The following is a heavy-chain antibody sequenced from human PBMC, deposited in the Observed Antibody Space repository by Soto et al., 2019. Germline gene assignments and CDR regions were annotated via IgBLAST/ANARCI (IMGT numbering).Heavy chain of an antibody. D-gene: IGHD3-22*01. J-gene: IGHJ3*02. CDR2: ISGSGGST. CDR1: GFTFSSYA. CDR3: AKQYYYDSSGYYAPQRHDAFDI. Sequence: PGGSLRLSCAASGFTFSSYAMSWVRQAPGKXLEWASAISGSGGSTYYADSVKGRFTISRDNSKNTLYLQMNSLRAEDTAVYYCAKQYYYDSSGYYAPQRHDAFDIWGQGSMVTVSS. V-gene: IGHV3-23*01.